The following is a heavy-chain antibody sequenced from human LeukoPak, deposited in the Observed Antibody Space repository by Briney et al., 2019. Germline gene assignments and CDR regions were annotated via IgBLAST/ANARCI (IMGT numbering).Heavy chain of an antibody. Sequence: SETPSLTCAVYGGSFSGYYWSWIRQPPGKGLEWIGEINHSGSTNYNPSLKSRVTISVDTSKNQFSLKLSSVTAADTAVYYCARVRWLAYYYYGMDVWGQGTTVTVSS. CDR1: GGSFSGYY. D-gene: IGHD3-22*01. CDR2: INHSGST. V-gene: IGHV4-34*01. J-gene: IGHJ6*02. CDR3: ARVRWLAYYYYGMDV.